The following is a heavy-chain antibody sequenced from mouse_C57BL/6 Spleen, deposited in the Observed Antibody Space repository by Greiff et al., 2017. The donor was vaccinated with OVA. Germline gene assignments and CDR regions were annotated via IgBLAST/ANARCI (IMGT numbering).Heavy chain of an antibody. CDR3: TTQGRFAY. D-gene: IGHD3-3*01. CDR2: IDPENGDT. J-gene: IGHJ3*01. Sequence: EVKLQESGAELVRPGASVKLSCTASGFNIKDDYMHWVKQRPEQGLEWIGWIDPENGDTEYASKFQGKATITADTSSNTAYLQLSSLTSEDTAVYYCTTQGRFAYWGQGTLVTVSA. CDR1: GFNIKDDY. V-gene: IGHV14-4*01.